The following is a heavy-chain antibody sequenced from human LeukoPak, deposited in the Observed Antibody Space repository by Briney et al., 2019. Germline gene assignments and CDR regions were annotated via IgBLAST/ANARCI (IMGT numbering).Heavy chain of an antibody. J-gene: IGHJ5*02. CDR1: GGSMSDSIT. CDR2: IHDDGRT. D-gene: IGHD6-25*01. Sequence: PSETLSLTCSVSGGSMSDSITWGWVRQPPGKGLEWLANIHDDGRTAPNPSLRSRLTISQDRSKNQFSLKVSSVTAADTAFYYCAKVLTAAGLDLWGQGILVAVSS. CDR3: AKVLTAAGLDL. V-gene: IGHV4/OR15-8*01.